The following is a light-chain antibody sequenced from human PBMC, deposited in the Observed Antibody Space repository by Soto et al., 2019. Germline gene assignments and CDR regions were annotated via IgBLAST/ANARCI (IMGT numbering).Light chain of an antibody. Sequence: AIQLTQSPSSLSASVGDRVTITCRASQGISSALAWYQQKPGKAAKLLIYDASSLEGGVPSRFSGSGSGTDFTLTISSLQPEDFATYYCQQFNSYPPTFGQGTKLEIK. CDR2: DAS. V-gene: IGKV1-13*02. CDR3: QQFNSYPPT. CDR1: QGISSA. J-gene: IGKJ2*01.